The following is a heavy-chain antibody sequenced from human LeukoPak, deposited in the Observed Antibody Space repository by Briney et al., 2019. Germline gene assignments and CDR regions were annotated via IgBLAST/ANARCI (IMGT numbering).Heavy chain of an antibody. Sequence: SETLSLTCTVSGGSISSYYWSWIRQPPGKGLEWIGRIYTSGSTNYNPSLKSRVTISVDTSKNQFSLKPSSVTAADTAVYYCARRGGCSSTSCLPYNWFDPWGQGTLVTVSS. CDR3: ARRGGCSSTSCLPYNWFDP. V-gene: IGHV4-4*08. D-gene: IGHD2-2*01. CDR2: IYTSGST. J-gene: IGHJ5*02. CDR1: GGSISSYY.